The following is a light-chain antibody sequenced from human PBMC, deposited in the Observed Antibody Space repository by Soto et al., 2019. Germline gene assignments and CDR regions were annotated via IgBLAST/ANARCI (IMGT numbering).Light chain of an antibody. V-gene: IGLV1-40*01. CDR2: GDN. Sequence: QSVLTQPPSVSGAPGQRVTIPCTGSSSNIGSFYDVHWYQQLPGTVPKLLIYGDNNRPSGVPDRFSGSKSGTAASLAITGLEAEDEADSYCQSYANGLNHVVFGGGTKLTVL. J-gene: IGLJ2*01. CDR1: SSNIGSFYD. CDR3: QSYANGLNHVV.